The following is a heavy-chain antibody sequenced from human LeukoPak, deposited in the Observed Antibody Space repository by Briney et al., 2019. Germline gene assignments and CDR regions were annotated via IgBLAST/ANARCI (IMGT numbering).Heavy chain of an antibody. D-gene: IGHD1-26*01. Sequence: SGTLSLTCAVSGGSISSSNWWSWVRQPPGKGLEWIGEIYHSGSTNYNPSLKSRVTISVDKSKNQFSLKLSSVTAADTAVYYCARGLRVGAYYYYYYMDVWGKGTTVTVSS. J-gene: IGHJ6*03. CDR3: ARGLRVGAYYYYYYMDV. CDR2: IYHSGST. V-gene: IGHV4-4*02. CDR1: GGSISSSNW.